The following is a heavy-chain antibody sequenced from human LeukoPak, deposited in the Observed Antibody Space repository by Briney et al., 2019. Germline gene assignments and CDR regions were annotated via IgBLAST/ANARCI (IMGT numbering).Heavy chain of an antibody. Sequence: SVKVSCKASGGTFSSYAISWVRQAPGQGLEWMGGIIPIFGTANYAQKFQGRVTITADESTSTAYMELSSLRSEDTAVYYCARGRNDSIGSLDYWGQGTLVTVSS. V-gene: IGHV1-69*13. CDR3: ARGRNDSIGSLDY. CDR1: GGTFSSYA. J-gene: IGHJ4*02. CDR2: IIPIFGTA. D-gene: IGHD3-22*01.